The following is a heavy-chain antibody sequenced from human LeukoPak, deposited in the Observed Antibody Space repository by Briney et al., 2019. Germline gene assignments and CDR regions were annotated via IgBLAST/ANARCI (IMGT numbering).Heavy chain of an antibody. CDR2: INHSGST. J-gene: IGHJ4*02. V-gene: IGHV4-34*01. Sequence: PSETLPLTCAVYGGSFSGYYWSWIRQPPGKGLEWIGEINHSGSTNYNPSLKSRVTISVDTSKNQFSLKLSSVTAADTAVYYCARGASPAYWGQGTLVTVSS. CDR1: GGSFSGYY. CDR3: ARGASPAY.